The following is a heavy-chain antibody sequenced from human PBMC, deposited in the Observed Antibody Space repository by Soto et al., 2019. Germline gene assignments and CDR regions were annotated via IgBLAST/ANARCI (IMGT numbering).Heavy chain of an antibody. CDR1: GGSISSGDYY. J-gene: IGHJ4*02. Sequence: PSETLSLTCTVSGGSISSGDYYWSWVRQPPGKGLEWIGEVYRTGSTNYNPSLESRVIVSVDKSKNQFSLKLTSVTAADTAVYYCARARATIAAAAIFDCWGQGTLVTVSS. CDR2: VYRTGST. CDR3: ARARATIAAAAIFDC. V-gene: IGHV4-4*02. D-gene: IGHD6-13*01.